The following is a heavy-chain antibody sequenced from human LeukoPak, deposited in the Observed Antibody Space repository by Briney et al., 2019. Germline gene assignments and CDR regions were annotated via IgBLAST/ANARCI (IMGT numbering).Heavy chain of an antibody. CDR1: GGSISGYY. CDR2: IFTIGST. V-gene: IGHV4-4*07. D-gene: IGHD1-26*01. Sequence: KPSETLSLTCTVSGGSISGYYWSWFRQSAGKGLEWIGRIFTIGSTSYNPSLKSRVTMSLDTSKNQFSLRLTSVTAADTAVYYCARDESGYHYMDVWDKGTTVTVSS. J-gene: IGHJ6*03. CDR3: ARDESGYHYMDV.